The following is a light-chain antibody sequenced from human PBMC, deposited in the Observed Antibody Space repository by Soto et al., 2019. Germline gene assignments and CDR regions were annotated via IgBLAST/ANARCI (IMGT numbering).Light chain of an antibody. CDR1: QSISSY. Sequence: DIQMTQSPSSLSASVGDRVTITCRASQSISSYLNWYQQKPGKAPKLLIYAASSLPSGVPSRFSGSGSGTDFTLTISSLQPEDFATYYCQQSYSTPGFTFGPGTKVDIK. J-gene: IGKJ3*01. V-gene: IGKV1-39*01. CDR2: AAS. CDR3: QQSYSTPGFT.